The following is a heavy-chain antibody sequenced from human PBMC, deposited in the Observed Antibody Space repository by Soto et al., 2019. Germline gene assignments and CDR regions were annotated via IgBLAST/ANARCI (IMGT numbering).Heavy chain of an antibody. CDR3: AKDDVGCGGDCPPGGY. CDR1: GFTFSSYG. J-gene: IGHJ4*02. Sequence: QVQLVESGGGVVQPGRSLRLSCAASGFTFSSYGMHWVRQAPGKGLEWVAVISYDGSNKYYADSVKGRFTISRDNSKNTLDLQMNSLRAEDTAVYYCAKDDVGCGGDCPPGGYWGQGTLVTVSS. D-gene: IGHD2-21*02. V-gene: IGHV3-30*18. CDR2: ISYDGSNK.